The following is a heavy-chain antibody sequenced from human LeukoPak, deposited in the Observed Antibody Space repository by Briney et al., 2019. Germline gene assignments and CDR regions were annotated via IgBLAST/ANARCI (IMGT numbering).Heavy chain of an antibody. V-gene: IGHV3-30*02. D-gene: IGHD3-10*01. CDR3: AKDSAFYYIDV. CDR2: IRYNGNNQ. J-gene: IGHJ6*03. CDR1: GFTFNNYG. Sequence: PGGSLRLSCAASGFTFNNYGMHWVRQAPGKGLEWVAFIRYNGNNQYYADSVKGRFTISRDNSKNTLYLQMNSLKGDDTAAYYCAKDSAFYYIDVWGKGTTVTVSS.